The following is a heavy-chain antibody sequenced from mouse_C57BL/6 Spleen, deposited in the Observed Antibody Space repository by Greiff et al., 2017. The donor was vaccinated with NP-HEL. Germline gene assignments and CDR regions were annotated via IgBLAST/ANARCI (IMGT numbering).Heavy chain of an antibody. Sequence: QVQLQQSGPELVKPGASVKISCKASGYAFSSSWMNWVKQRPGKGLEWIGRIYPGAGDTNYNGKFKGKATLTADKSSSTAYMQLSSLTSEDSAVYVCARGIYYYGSSRDYWGQGTTLTVSA. V-gene: IGHV1-82*01. J-gene: IGHJ2*01. D-gene: IGHD1-1*01. CDR2: IYPGAGDT. CDR3: ARGIYYYGSSRDY. CDR1: GYAFSSSW.